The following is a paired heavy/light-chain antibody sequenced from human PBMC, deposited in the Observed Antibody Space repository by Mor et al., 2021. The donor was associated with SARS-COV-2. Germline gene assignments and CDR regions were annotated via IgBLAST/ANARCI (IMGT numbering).Light chain of an antibody. J-gene: IGKJ3*01. CDR2: ARS. CDR1: QTISYY. CDR3: QQTYTTLFT. V-gene: IGKV1-39*01. Sequence: DIQMTQSPSSLSASVGDRVIITCRASQTISYYLNWYQQKPGKAPKLLIFARSTLESGVPARFSGSGSGTDFTLTISSLQPEDFATYYCQQTYTTLFTFGPGTKVDIK.
Heavy chain of an antibody. J-gene: IGHJ1*01. CDR2: ISESGDST. CDR3: ALNVGWSAKYFQH. D-gene: IGHD6-19*01. CDR1: GFTFYNYA. V-gene: IGHV3-23*01. Sequence: EVHLLESGGGLVQPGGSLRVSCAASGFTFYNYAMSWVRQAPGKGLEWVSTISESGDSTYYADSVKGRFTISRDFSKTTLYLQMNSLRAEDTAIYYCALNVGWSAKYFQHWGQGTLVTVSS.